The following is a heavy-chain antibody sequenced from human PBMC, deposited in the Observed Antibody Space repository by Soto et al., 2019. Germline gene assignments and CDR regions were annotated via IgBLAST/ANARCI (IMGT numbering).Heavy chain of an antibody. CDR2: VYHSGST. D-gene: IGHD2-15*01. V-gene: IGHV4-59*12. CDR1: GGSISNFY. J-gene: IGHJ5*02. CDR3: ARLNSEDAIVVVVAATEENWFDP. Sequence: NPSETLSLTCTVSGGSISNFYWSWIRQPPRKGLEWIGYVYHSGSTNCNPSLKSRVTISVDKSKNQFSLKLSSVTAADTAVYYCARLNSEDAIVVVVAATEENWFDPWGQGTLVTVSS.